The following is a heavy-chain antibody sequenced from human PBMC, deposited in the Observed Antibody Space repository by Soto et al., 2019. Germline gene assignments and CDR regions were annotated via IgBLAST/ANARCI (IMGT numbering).Heavy chain of an antibody. CDR2: ISGCGGST. CDR3: AKCNSSSSRYYYYGMDV. CDR1: GFTFSSYA. V-gene: IGHV3-23*01. Sequence: EVQLLESGGGLVQPGGSLRLSCAASGFTFSSYAMSWVRQAPGKGLEWVSAISGCGGSTYYADSVKGRFTISRDNSKNTLYLQMNSLRAEDTAVYYCAKCNSSSSRYYYYGMDVWGQGTTVTVSS. D-gene: IGHD6-6*01. J-gene: IGHJ6*02.